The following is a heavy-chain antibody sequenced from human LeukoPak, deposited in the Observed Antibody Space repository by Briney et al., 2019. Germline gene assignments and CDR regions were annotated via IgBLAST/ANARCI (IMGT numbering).Heavy chain of an antibody. V-gene: IGHV3-23*01. Sequence: GGSLRLSCEVSGFPFNSYAMNWVRRARGKGLEWFSGIDNSGYATYHADSVKGRFTISRDNAKDTLYMQMNGLRVEDTAVYYCARVSIRTQNFDYWGQGTRVTVCS. CDR1: GFPFNSYA. J-gene: IGHJ4*02. CDR2: IDNSGYAT. CDR3: ARVSIRTQNFDY. D-gene: IGHD2-21*01.